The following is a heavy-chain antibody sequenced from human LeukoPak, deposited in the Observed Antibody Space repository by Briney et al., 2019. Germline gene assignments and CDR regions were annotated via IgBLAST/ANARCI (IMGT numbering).Heavy chain of an antibody. CDR2: ISSNGDST. V-gene: IGHV3-64D*06. D-gene: IGHD2/OR15-2a*01. J-gene: IGHJ4*02. CDR3: VKDVIVGARRGHICSFDY. CDR1: GFTFSSYA. Sequence: GGSLGLSCSASGFTFSSYAMHWVRQAPGKGLVYVSTISSNGDSTYYADSVKGRFTISRDNSKNTLYLQMSSLRAEDTAVYYCVKDVIVGARRGHICSFDYWGRGTLVTVSS.